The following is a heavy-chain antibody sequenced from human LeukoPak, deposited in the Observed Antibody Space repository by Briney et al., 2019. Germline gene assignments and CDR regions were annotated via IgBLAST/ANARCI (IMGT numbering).Heavy chain of an antibody. J-gene: IGHJ4*02. V-gene: IGHV3-21*04. D-gene: IGHD6-25*01. CDR3: ANYMQRSPFDY. CDR2: IRSSGTDI. Sequence: GGSLRLSCAASGFTFRSYTMNWVRQTPGKGLEWVSSIRSSGTDIYYADSVKGRFTMFRDNAKNSLYLQMNSLRAEDTAVYYCANYMQRSPFDYWGQGTLVTVSS. CDR1: GFTFRSYT.